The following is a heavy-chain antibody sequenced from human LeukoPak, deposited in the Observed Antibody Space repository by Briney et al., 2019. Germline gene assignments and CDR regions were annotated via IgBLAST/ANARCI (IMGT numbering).Heavy chain of an antibody. D-gene: IGHD3-3*02. J-gene: IGHJ6*02. CDR3: ARSISSKNWVYYGMDV. V-gene: IGHV3-30-3*01. CDR2: ISYDGSNK. Sequence: GGSLRLSCAASGFTFSSYAMHWVRQAPGKGLEWVAVISYDGSNKYYADSVKGRFTISRDNSKNTLYLQMNSLRAEDTAVYYCARSISSKNWVYYGMDVWGQGTTVTVS. CDR1: GFTFSSYA.